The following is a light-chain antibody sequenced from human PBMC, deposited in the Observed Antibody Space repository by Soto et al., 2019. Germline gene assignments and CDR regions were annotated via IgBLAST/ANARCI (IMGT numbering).Light chain of an antibody. CDR2: EGS. J-gene: IGLJ1*01. Sequence: QSALTQPASVSGSPGQSITISCTGTSSDVGSYNLVSWYQQHPGKAPKLMIYEGSKRPSGVSNRFSGSKSGNTASPTISGLQAEDEADYYCCSYAGSSTWVFGTGTKLTVI. V-gene: IGLV2-23*01. CDR3: CSYAGSSTWV. CDR1: SSDVGSYNL.